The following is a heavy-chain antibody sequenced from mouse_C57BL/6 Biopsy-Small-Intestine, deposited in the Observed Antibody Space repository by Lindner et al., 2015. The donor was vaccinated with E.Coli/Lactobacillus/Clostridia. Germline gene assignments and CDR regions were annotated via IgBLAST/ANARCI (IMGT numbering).Heavy chain of an antibody. CDR3: VRLYSNLRPYWYFDV. V-gene: IGHV1-82*01. CDR2: IYPGDMDT. Sequence: VQLQESGPELVKPGASVKISCEASGYTFSHYWMNWVKQRPGKGLEWIGRIYPGDMDTNYSGKFMGKATLTADKSSSTAYMQLSSLTSEDSAVYFCVRLYSNLRPYWYFDVWGTGTTVTVSS. D-gene: IGHD2-5*01. CDR1: GYTFSHYW. J-gene: IGHJ1*03.